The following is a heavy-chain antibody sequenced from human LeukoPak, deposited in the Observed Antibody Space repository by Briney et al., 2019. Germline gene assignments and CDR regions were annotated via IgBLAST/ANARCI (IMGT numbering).Heavy chain of an antibody. V-gene: IGHV3-33*08. CDR2: IWYGGSNT. Sequence: PGGSLRLSCAASGFTFSTYGMHWVRQAPGKGLEWVAVIWYGGSNTYYADSVKGRFTISRDNSKNTLFLQMNSLRAEDTAIYYCVSTRDGYNPFNYWGQGTLVTVSS. D-gene: IGHD5-24*01. J-gene: IGHJ4*02. CDR3: VSTRDGYNPFNY. CDR1: GFTFSTYG.